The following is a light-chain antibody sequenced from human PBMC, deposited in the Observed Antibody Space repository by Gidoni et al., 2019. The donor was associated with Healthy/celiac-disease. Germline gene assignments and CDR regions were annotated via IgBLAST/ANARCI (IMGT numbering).Light chain of an antibody. J-gene: IGKJ1*01. CDR2: AAS. V-gene: IGKV3-11*01. CDR3: QQRSNWLWT. Sequence: EIVLTQSPATLSLSPGERATLSCRASQSVSSYLVWYQQKPGQAPRLLIYAASNRATGIPARFSGSGSGTDFTLTISSLEPEDFAVYYCQQRSNWLWTFGQGTKVEIK. CDR1: QSVSSY.